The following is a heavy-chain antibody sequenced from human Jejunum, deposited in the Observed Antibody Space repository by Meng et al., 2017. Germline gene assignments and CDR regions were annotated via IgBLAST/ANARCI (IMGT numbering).Heavy chain of an antibody. V-gene: IGHV3-7*01. CDR2: IRGDGNEK. CDR3: ARGALPSLRDTFDY. CDR1: GFDLSAYW. J-gene: IGHJ4*02. D-gene: IGHD5-18*01. Sequence: GESLKISCTASGFDLSAYWMTWVRQAPGQGLEWVTSIRGDGNEKQYLDSVKGRFTVSRDNAKNSLALQMDSLRVEDTAVYYCARGALPSLRDTFDYWGQGTLVTVSS.